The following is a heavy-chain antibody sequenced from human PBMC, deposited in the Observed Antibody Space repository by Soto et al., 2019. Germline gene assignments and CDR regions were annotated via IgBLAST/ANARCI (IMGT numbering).Heavy chain of an antibody. J-gene: IGHJ5*02. CDR2: IYHSGST. CDR3: ARVRGGPYYYDSSGYYINWFDP. D-gene: IGHD3-22*01. Sequence: QLQLQESGSGLVKPSQTLSLTCAVSGGSISSGGYSWSWIRQPPGKGLEWIGYIYHSGSTYYNPSLQSRVTISVDRSKNQFSLKLSSVTAADTAVYYCARVRGGPYYYDSSGYYINWFDPWGQGTLVTVSS. V-gene: IGHV4-30-2*01. CDR1: GGSISSGGYS.